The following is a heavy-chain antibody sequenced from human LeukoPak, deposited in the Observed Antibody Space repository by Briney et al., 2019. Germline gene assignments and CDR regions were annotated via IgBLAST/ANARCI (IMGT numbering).Heavy chain of an antibody. D-gene: IGHD3-16*02. CDR2: INHSGST. CDR3: ARGRVVYDYIWGSYRPNWFDP. Sequence: SETLSLTCAVYGGSFSGYYWSWIRQPPGKGLEWIGEINHSGSTNYNPSLKSRVTISVDTSKNQFSLKLSSVTAADTAVYYCARGRVVYDYIWGSYRPNWFDPWGQGTLVTVSS. CDR1: GGSFSGYY. V-gene: IGHV4-34*01. J-gene: IGHJ5*02.